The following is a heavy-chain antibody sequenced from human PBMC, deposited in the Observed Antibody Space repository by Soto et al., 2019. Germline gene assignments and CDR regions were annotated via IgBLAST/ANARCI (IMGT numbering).Heavy chain of an antibody. CDR2: ISYDGSNK. CDR3: APRPSPTHIAVAGTFLGY. CDR1: GFTFSSYA. D-gene: IGHD6-19*01. V-gene: IGHV3-30-3*01. J-gene: IGHJ4*02. Sequence: GGSLRLSCAASGFTFSSYAMYWVRQAPGKGLEWVAVISYDGSNKYYADSVKGRFTISRDNSKNTLYLQVNSLRAEDTAVYYFAPRPSPTHIAVAGTFLGYWGQGPLVTVSS.